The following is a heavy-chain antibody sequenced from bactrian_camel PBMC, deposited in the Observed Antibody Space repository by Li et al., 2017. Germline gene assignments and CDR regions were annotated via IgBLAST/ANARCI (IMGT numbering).Heavy chain of an antibody. CDR2: MSTYGGK. Sequence: VQLVESGGGSVQTGGSLRLSCAAAGYTYSRYCMAWFRQVPGKERQWVATMSTYGGKNYADSVQGRFTTSRDVAMNTLYSQLNALKTEDTAVYYCVRGRSGATISSQLRSRGTQVTVS. J-gene: IGHJ4*01. D-gene: IGHD4*01. V-gene: IGHV3S1*01. CDR1: GYTYSRYC.